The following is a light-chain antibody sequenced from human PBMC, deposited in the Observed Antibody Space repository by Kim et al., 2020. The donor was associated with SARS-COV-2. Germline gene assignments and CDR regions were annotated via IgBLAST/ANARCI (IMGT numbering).Light chain of an antibody. CDR1: QSVSTN. J-gene: IGKJ4*01. Sequence: SPGERATLSCRTSQSVSTNLAWYQQKPGQPPRPLIYSASTRATGVPARFSGSGSRTEFTLTISSLQSEDFAVYYCQQYNNWPLTFGGGTKVDIK. V-gene: IGKV3-15*01. CDR3: QQYNNWPLT. CDR2: SAS.